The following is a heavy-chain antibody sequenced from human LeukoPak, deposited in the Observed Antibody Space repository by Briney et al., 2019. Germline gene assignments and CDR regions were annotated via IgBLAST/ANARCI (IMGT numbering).Heavy chain of an antibody. D-gene: IGHD4-17*01. J-gene: IGHJ4*02. V-gene: IGHV3-66*02. CDR1: GFTVNSNY. Sequence: GGSLRLSCAASGFTVNSNYMTGVREAPGEGLEWVSLIYSTGTTYYADSVKGRFTISRDNSKNTSYLQMNSLRAEDTAVYYCARLVIDYGDRRLDYWGQGTLVTVSS. CDR2: IYSTGTT. CDR3: ARLVIDYGDRRLDY.